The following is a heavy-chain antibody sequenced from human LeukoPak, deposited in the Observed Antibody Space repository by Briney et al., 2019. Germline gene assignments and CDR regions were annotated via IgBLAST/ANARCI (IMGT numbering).Heavy chain of an antibody. CDR3: AKDHPSGGWPTFEY. Sequence: GGSLRLSCAASGFSVSSRAMSWVRQAPGKGLEWLSSITNNAGKTYYAASVKGRFTISRDEYQNTVFLAMSSLRVEDTAVYYCAKDHPSGGWPTFEYWGQGILVTVSS. CDR2: ITNNAGKT. V-gene: IGHV3-23*01. D-gene: IGHD2-15*01. CDR1: GFSVSSRA. J-gene: IGHJ4*02.